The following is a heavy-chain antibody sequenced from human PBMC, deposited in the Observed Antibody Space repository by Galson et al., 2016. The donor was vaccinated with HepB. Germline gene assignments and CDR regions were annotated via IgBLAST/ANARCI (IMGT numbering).Heavy chain of an antibody. CDR3: ASHGPRVRSWRGKWFDP. D-gene: IGHD6-13*01. CDR2: ISYSGTT. J-gene: IGHJ5*02. Sequence: ETLSLTCTVSGGSISSTNYFWGWIRQPPGKGLDWTGSISYSGTTYYNPSPRSRVTISADTSKNQISLNLRSVTATDTAVYYCASHGPRVRSWRGKWFDPWGQGTLVTVSS. V-gene: IGHV4-39*01. CDR1: GGSISSTNYF.